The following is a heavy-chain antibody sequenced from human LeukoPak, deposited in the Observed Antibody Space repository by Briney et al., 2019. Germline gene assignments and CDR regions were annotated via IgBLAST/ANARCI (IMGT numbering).Heavy chain of an antibody. D-gene: IGHD1-26*01. V-gene: IGHV1-69*04. Sequence: SVKVSCKASGGTFSSYAISWVRQAPGQGLEWMGRIIPILGIANYAQKFQGRVTITADKSTSTAYMELSSLRSEDTAVYYCARSIVGATQYFDYWGQGTLVTVSS. J-gene: IGHJ4*02. CDR2: IIPILGIA. CDR1: GGTFSSYA. CDR3: ARSIVGATQYFDY.